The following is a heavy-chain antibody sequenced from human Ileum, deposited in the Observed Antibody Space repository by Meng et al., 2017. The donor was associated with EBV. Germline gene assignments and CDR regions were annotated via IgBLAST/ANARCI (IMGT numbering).Heavy chain of an antibody. Sequence: VQRQESGPVLVKPSETLSRTCSVSGDSFSSYDWSWIRQPPGKGLEWIGYVYKSGSTIYNLSLQSRVTISMDTSKNQFSLRLRSVTAADTAVYYCAGDYGSGSYRFDYWGQGTLVTVSS. CDR3: AGDYGSGSYRFDY. CDR2: VYKSGST. CDR1: GDSFSSYD. V-gene: IGHV4-59*12. J-gene: IGHJ4*02. D-gene: IGHD3-10*01.